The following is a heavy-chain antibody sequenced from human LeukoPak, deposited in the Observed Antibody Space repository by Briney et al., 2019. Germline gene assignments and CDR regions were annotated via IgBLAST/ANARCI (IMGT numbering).Heavy chain of an antibody. CDR1: GGSISSYY. J-gene: IGHJ3*02. V-gene: IGHV4-59*08. Sequence: SETLSLTCTVSGGSISSYYWSWIRQPPGKGLEWIGYIYYSGSTNYNPSLKSRVTISVDTSKNQFSLKLSPVTAADTAVYYCARHRPYYDILTGFDAFDIWGQGTMVTVSS. D-gene: IGHD3-9*01. CDR2: IYYSGST. CDR3: ARHRPYYDILTGFDAFDI.